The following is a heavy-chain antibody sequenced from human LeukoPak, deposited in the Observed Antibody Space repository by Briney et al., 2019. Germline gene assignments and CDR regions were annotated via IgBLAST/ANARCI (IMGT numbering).Heavy chain of an antibody. CDR3: AKKGATTGDFDY. J-gene: IGHJ4*02. CDR1: GFTFSSYS. D-gene: IGHD1-26*01. V-gene: IGHV3-23*01. CDR2: ISGSGGDT. Sequence: SGGSLRLSCAASGFTFSSYSMTWVRQAPGKGPEWVSAISGSGGDTYYADSVKGRFTISRDNSKNTLYLQMNSLRAEDTAVYYCAKKGATTGDFDYWGQGTLVTVSS.